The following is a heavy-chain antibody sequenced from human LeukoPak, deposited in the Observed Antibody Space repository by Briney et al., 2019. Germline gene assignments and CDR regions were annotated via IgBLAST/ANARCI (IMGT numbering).Heavy chain of an antibody. CDR2: ISYDGSNK. J-gene: IGHJ4*02. CDR1: GFTFSSYG. V-gene: IGHV3-30*03. D-gene: IGHD2-15*01. Sequence: GGSLRLSCAASGFTFSSYGMHWVRQAPGNGLEWVAVISYDGSNKYYADSVKGRFTISRDNSKNTLYLQMNSLRAEDTAVYYCARAGVVVVAAAHFDYWGQGTLVTVSS. CDR3: ARAGVVVVAAAHFDY.